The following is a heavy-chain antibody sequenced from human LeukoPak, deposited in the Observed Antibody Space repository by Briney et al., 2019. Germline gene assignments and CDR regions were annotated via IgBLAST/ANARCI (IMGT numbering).Heavy chain of an antibody. CDR1: GGSISSYY. J-gene: IGHJ4*02. D-gene: IGHD3-10*01. Sequence: SETLSLTCTVSGGSISSYYWSWIRQPPGKGLEWIGYIYYSGSTNYNPSLKSRVTISVDTSKNQFSLKLSSVTAADTAVYYCAKDGWLESGRTPFYFDSWGQGTLVTVSS. CDR2: IYYSGST. V-gene: IGHV4-59*01. CDR3: AKDGWLESGRTPFYFDS.